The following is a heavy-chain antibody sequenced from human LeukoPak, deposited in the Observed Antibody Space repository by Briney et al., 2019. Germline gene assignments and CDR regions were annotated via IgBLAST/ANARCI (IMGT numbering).Heavy chain of an antibody. CDR2: ISGSGDNT. V-gene: IGHV3-23*01. D-gene: IGHD3-10*01. CDR1: GFIFSRYG. CDR3: ARVTYGSGTYGAFDY. Sequence: GGSLRLSCTASGFIFSRYGMSWVRQAPGKGLEWVSAISGSGDNTYYADSVKGRFTISRDNSKNTLYLQMNSLRAEDTAVYYCARVTYGSGTYGAFDYWGQGTLVTVSS. J-gene: IGHJ4*02.